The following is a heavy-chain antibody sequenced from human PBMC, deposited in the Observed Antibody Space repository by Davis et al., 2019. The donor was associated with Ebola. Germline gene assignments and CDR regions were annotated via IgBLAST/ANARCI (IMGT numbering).Heavy chain of an antibody. J-gene: IGHJ4*02. D-gene: IGHD1-26*01. CDR3: VRASSGSYYSVFDN. CDR2: ISSSGGTT. V-gene: IGHV3-48*02. Sequence: SPITSLFTSTANSMNWVRQAPGKGLEWISYISSSGGTTYSADFVQGRFTISRENAKKSLYLQMNSLRDEETAVYYCVRASSGSYYSVFDNWGQGSLVTVTS. CDR1: LFTSTANS.